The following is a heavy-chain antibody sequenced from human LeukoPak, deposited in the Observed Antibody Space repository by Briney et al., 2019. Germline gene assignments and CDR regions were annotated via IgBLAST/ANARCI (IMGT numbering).Heavy chain of an antibody. Sequence: GGSLRLSCAASGFTFSSYWMHWVRQAPGKGLVWVSHINSDGSNTNYADSVKGRFTISRDNAKNTLYLQMNSLRADDTAVYYCALSGVTAVTMGGYWGQGTLVTVSS. CDR1: GFTFSSYW. D-gene: IGHD4-17*01. CDR3: ALSGVTAVTMGGY. CDR2: INSDGSNT. V-gene: IGHV3-74*01. J-gene: IGHJ4*02.